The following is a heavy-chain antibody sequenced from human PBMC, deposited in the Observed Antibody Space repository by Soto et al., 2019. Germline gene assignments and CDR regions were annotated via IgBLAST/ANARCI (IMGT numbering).Heavy chain of an antibody. D-gene: IGHD6-13*01. Sequence: SQTLSLTCAISGDSVSSNSVAWNWIRQSPSRGLEWLGRTYYRSKWYNDYAVSVKSRITINPDTSKNQFSLQLNSVTPEDTAVYYCARVRIAAAGIPFDYWGQGTLVTVSS. CDR3: ARVRIAAAGIPFDY. CDR2: TYYRSKWYN. J-gene: IGHJ4*02. CDR1: GDSVSSNSVA. V-gene: IGHV6-1*01.